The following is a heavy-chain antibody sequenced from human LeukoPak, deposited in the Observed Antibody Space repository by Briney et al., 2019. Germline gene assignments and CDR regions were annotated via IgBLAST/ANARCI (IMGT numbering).Heavy chain of an antibody. CDR1: GGSISSYY. J-gene: IGHJ6*02. CDR2: IYYSGST. D-gene: IGHD6-13*01. Sequence: SETLSFTCTVSGGSISSYYWSWIRQPPGKGLEWIGYIYYSGSTNYNPSLKSRVTISVDTSKNQFSLKLSSVTAADTAVYYCAGSVAAAGTGAPYYYYGMDVWGQGTTVTVSS. CDR3: AGSVAAAGTGAPYYYYGMDV. V-gene: IGHV4-59*08.